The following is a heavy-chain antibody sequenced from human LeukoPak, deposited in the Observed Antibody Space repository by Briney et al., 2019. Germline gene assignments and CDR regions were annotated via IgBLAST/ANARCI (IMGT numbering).Heavy chain of an antibody. CDR1: GFTFSSYG. Sequence: PGRSLRLSCAASGFTFSSYGMHWVRQAPGKGLEWVAVIWYDGSNKYYADSVKGRFTISRDNSKNTLYLQMNSLRAEDTAVYYCARGPCDSSGDYPYYYYGMDVWGQGTTVTVSS. CDR3: ARGPCDSSGDYPYYYYGMDV. D-gene: IGHD3-22*01. J-gene: IGHJ6*02. V-gene: IGHV3-33*01. CDR2: IWYDGSNK.